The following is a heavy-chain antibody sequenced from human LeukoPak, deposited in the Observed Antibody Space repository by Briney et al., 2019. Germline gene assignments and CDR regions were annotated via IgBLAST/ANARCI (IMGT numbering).Heavy chain of an antibody. D-gene: IGHD3-22*01. CDR3: ARITMTTSGWYFDL. Sequence: GASVKVSCKASGYTFTSHYVHWVRQAPGEGLEWMGIIHPSGGSTTYAQKFQGRVTMTTDTSTSTVYMELSSLRSEDTALYYCARITMTTSGWYFDLWGRGTLVTVSS. CDR1: GYTFTSHY. V-gene: IGHV1-46*01. CDR2: IHPSGGST. J-gene: IGHJ2*01.